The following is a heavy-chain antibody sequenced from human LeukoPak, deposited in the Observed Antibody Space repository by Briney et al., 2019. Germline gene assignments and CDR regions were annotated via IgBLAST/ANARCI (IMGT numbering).Heavy chain of an antibody. J-gene: IGHJ4*02. CDR1: GFTVSSNY. CDR2: ISSSSSYI. V-gene: IGHV3-21*01. D-gene: IGHD3-16*01. CDR3: AKDKIWGEDYFDY. Sequence: GGSLRLSCAASGFTVSSNYMSWVRQAPGKGLEWVSSISSSSSYIYYADSVKGRFTISRDNAKNSLYLQMNSLRAEDTAVYYCAKDKIWGEDYFDYWGQGTLVTVSS.